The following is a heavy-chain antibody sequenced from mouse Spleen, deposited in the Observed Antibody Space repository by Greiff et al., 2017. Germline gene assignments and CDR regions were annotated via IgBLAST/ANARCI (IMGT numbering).Heavy chain of an antibody. CDR1: GFTFSSYA. V-gene: IGHV5-4*01. CDR2: ISDGGSYT. Sequence: EVHLVESGGGLVKPGGSLKLSCAASGFTFSSYAMSWVRQTPEKRLEWVATISDGGSYTYYPDNVKGRFTISRDNAKNNLYLQMSHLKSEDTAMYYCARDNGPPDYWGQGTTLTVSS. J-gene: IGHJ2*01. D-gene: IGHD1-1*02. CDR3: ARDNGPPDY.